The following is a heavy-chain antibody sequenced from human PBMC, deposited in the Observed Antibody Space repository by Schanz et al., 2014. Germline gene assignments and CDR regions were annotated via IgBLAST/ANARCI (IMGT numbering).Heavy chain of an antibody. J-gene: IGHJ6*02. D-gene: IGHD2-8*02. CDR3: ARDSLRGATGGYGMDV. CDR2: ISYSGST. V-gene: IGHV4-31*03. CDR1: GGSVSSGGDY. Sequence: QVQLQESGPGLVKPSQTLSLTCTVSGGSVSSGGDYWSWIRQHPGKGLEWIGFISYSGSTYYNPSLKSRVTISMHTSKNQFSLKLSSVTAADTAVYYCARDSLRGATGGYGMDVWGQGTTVTVSS.